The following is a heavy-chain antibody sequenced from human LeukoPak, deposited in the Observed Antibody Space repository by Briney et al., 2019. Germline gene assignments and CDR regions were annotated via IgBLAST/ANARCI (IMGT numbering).Heavy chain of an antibody. CDR1: GYSISSGYY. V-gene: IGHV4-38-2*01. D-gene: IGHD6-19*01. CDR3: ARLAVAGPKVDY. Sequence: PSETLSLTCAVSGYSISSGYYWGWIRQPPGKGLEGIGSIYHSGSTYYNPSLKSRVNISVDTSKYQFSLKLSSVTAADTAVYYCARLAVAGPKVDYWGQGTLVTVSS. CDR2: IYHSGST. J-gene: IGHJ4*02.